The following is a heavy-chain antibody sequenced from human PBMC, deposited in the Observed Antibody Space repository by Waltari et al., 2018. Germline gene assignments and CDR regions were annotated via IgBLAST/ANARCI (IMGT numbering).Heavy chain of an antibody. CDR3: ARDLDYDILTGYAFDI. V-gene: IGHV1-69*13. CDR2: IIPCFGTA. J-gene: IGHJ3*02. CDR1: GGTFSSYA. D-gene: IGHD3-9*01. Sequence: QVQLVQSGAEVKKPGSSVKVSCKASGGTFSSYAISWVRQAPGQGLEWMGGIIPCFGTANYAQKFQGRVTITADEATSTAYMELSSLRSEDTAVYYCARDLDYDILTGYAFDIWGQGTMVTVSS.